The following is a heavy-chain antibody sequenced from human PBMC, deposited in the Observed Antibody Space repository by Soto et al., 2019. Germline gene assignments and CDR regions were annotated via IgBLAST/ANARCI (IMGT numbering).Heavy chain of an antibody. V-gene: IGHV3-23*01. CDR3: AEDTRISPYYMDV. CDR1: GFTFSNFA. D-gene: IGHD2-2*01. J-gene: IGHJ6*03. CDR2: ISGSIGTT. Sequence: EVQVLESGGGSVQPGGSLRLSCAASGFTFSNFAMSWVRHAPGKGLAWVSEISGSIGTTYYAASVKGRFIISRDNSKNTLYLQMNRLRADDSAVYYGAEDTRISPYYMDVCGKGTTVTVSS.